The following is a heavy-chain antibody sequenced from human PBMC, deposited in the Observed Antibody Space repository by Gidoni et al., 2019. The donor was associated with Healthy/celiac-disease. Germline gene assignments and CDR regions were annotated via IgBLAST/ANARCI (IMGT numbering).Heavy chain of an antibody. CDR2: ISYDGSNK. V-gene: IGHV3-30-3*01. D-gene: IGHD5-12*01. CDR1: GFTFSSYA. Sequence: QVQLVESGGGVVQPGRSLRLSCAASGFTFSSYAMHWVRQAPGKGLEWVAVISYDGSNKYYADSVKGRFTISRDNSKNTLYLQMNSLRAEDTAVYYCARDPRDSYNLGFDYWGQGTLVTVSS. CDR3: ARDPRDSYNLGFDY. J-gene: IGHJ4*02.